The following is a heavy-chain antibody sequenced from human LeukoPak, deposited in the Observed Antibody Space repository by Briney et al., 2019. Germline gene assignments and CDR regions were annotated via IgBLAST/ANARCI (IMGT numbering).Heavy chain of an antibody. Sequence: SETLSLTCTVSGGSISSSSYYWGWVRQPPGKGLEWIGSIYYSGSTYYNPSLKSRVTISVDTSKNQFSLKLSSVTAADTAVYYCARGSGGWRFDYWGQGTLVTVSS. CDR1: GGSISSSSYY. D-gene: IGHD6-19*01. CDR3: ARGSGGWRFDY. V-gene: IGHV4-39*07. J-gene: IGHJ4*02. CDR2: IYYSGST.